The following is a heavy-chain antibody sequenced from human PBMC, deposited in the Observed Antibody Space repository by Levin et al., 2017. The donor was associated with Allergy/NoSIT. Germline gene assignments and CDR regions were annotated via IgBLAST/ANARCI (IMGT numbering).Heavy chain of an antibody. V-gene: IGHV1-18*01. CDR1: GYTFTSYG. CDR2: ISAYNGNT. D-gene: IGHD3-3*01. Sequence: ASVKVSCKASGYTFTSYGISWVRQAPGQGLEWMGWISAYNGNTNYAQKLQGRVTMTTDTSTSTAYMELRSLRSDDTAVYYCARGGITIFGVVSGYFDYWGQGTLVTVSS. CDR3: ARGGITIFGVVSGYFDY. J-gene: IGHJ4*02.